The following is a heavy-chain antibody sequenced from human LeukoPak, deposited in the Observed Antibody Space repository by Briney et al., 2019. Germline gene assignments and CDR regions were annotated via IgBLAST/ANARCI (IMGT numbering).Heavy chain of an antibody. CDR3: ARDTKYDYVWGSYRWFDY. CDR1: GGSISSGGYY. D-gene: IGHD3-16*02. Sequence: SQTLSLTCTVSGGSISSGGYYWSWIRQPAGKGLEWIGRIYTSGSTNYNPSLKSRVTISVDTSKNQFSLKLSSVTAADTAVYYCARDTKYDYVWGSYRWFDYWGQGTLVTVSS. V-gene: IGHV4-61*02. J-gene: IGHJ4*02. CDR2: IYTSGST.